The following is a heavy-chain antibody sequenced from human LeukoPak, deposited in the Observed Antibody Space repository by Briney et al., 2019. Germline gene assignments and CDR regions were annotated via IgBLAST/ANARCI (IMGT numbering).Heavy chain of an antibody. D-gene: IGHD5-24*01. Sequence: GGSLRLSCAASGFTFSRYGMHWVRQAPGKGLEWVSLIGSSGGSTYYADSVKGRFTISRDNSNHTLSLQMNSLRVEDTAIYYCVKDIQLSTWGLGTMVTVSS. CDR3: VKDIQLST. CDR1: GFTFSRYG. CDR2: IGSSGGST. J-gene: IGHJ3*01. V-gene: IGHV3-23*01.